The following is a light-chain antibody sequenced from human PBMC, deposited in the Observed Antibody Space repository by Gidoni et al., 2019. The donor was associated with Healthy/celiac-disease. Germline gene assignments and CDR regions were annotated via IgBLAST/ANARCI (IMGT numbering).Light chain of an antibody. J-gene: IGKJ1*01. Sequence: DIQMTQSPSTLSASVGDRVTITCRASQSISSWLAWYQQKPGKAPKLLIYDASSLESGGPSRFSGSGSGKEFTLTISRLQPDDFATYYCQQYNSYSWTFGQGTKVEIK. CDR3: QQYNSYSWT. V-gene: IGKV1-5*01. CDR1: QSISSW. CDR2: DAS.